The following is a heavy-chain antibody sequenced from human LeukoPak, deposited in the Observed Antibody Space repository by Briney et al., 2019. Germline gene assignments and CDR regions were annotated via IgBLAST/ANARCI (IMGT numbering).Heavy chain of an antibody. Sequence: SGGSLRLSCAASGFTFGDYAMHWVRQAPGKGLEWVSGISWNSGDIGYADSVKGRFTISRDNAKNSLYLQMNSLRAEDTAVYYCAKSSSSSDYYYYYMDVWGKGTTVTVSS. V-gene: IGHV3-9*01. CDR1: GFTFGDYA. J-gene: IGHJ6*03. CDR2: ISWNSGDI. CDR3: AKSSSSSDYYYYYMDV. D-gene: IGHD6-6*01.